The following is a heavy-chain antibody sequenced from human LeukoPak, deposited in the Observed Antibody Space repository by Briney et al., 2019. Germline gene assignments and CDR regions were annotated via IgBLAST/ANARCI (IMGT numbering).Heavy chain of an antibody. CDR3: ARGGIAVAGIYYYYGMDV. V-gene: IGHV3-53*04. CDR1: GFTVSSNY. CDR2: IYSGGST. J-gene: IGHJ6*02. D-gene: IGHD6-19*01. Sequence: GGSLRLSRAASGFTVSSNYMSWVREAPGKGLEWVSVIYSGGSTYYADSVKGRFTISRHNSKNTLYLQMNSLRAEDTAVYYCARGGIAVAGIYYYYGMDVWGQGTTVTVSS.